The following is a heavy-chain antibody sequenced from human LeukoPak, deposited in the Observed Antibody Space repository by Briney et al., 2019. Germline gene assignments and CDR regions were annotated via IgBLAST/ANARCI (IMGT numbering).Heavy chain of an antibody. CDR3: ARVEYSSSSGFDY. Sequence: GGSLRLSCAASGFTFISYWMSWVRQAPGKGLEWVANIKQGGSEKYYVGSVKGRFTISRDNAKNSLYLQMNSLRAEDTAVYYCARVEYSSSSGFDYWGQGTLVTVSS. J-gene: IGHJ4*02. CDR2: IKQGGSEK. V-gene: IGHV3-7*01. CDR1: GFTFISYW. D-gene: IGHD6-6*01.